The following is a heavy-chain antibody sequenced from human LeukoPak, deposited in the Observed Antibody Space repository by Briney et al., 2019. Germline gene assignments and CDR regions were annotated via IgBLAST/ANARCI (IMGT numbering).Heavy chain of an antibody. V-gene: IGHV3-23*01. CDR1: GFSFGDNA. J-gene: IGHJ4*02. CDR2: ISGSGGST. D-gene: IGHD3-22*01. Sequence: PGGSLRLSCTASGFSFGDNAMSWFRQAPGKGLEWVSAISGSGGSTYYADSVKGRFTISRDNSKNTLYLQMNSLRAEDTVVYYCAKGGRSSGYYWDVDYWGQGTLVTVSS. CDR3: AKGGRSSGYYWDVDY.